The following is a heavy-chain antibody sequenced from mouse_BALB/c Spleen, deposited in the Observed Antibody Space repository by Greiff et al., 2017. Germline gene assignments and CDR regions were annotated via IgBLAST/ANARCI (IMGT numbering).Heavy chain of an antibody. Sequence: DVMLVESGGGLVQPGGSRKLSCAASGFTFSSFGMHWVRQAPEKGLEWVAYISSGSSTIYYAATVKGRFTISRDNPKNTLFLQMTSLRSEDTAMYYCARKDYNSYAMDYWGQGTSVTVSS. J-gene: IGHJ4*01. CDR1: GFTFSSFG. V-gene: IGHV5-17*02. CDR2: ISSGSSTI. CDR3: ARKDYNSYAMDY. D-gene: IGHD2-13*01.